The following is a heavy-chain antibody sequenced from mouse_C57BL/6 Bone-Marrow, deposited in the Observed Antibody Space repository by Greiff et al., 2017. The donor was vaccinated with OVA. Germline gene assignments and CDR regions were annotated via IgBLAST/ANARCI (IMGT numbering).Heavy chain of an antibody. Sequence: VQLQQSGAELVRPGASVKLSCTASGFNIKDDYMHWVKARPEQGLEWIGWIDPENGDTEYASKFQGKATITADTSSKTVYLHLSILTSEDTAVYYCTTYRYWGQGTTLTVSS. CDR3: TTYRY. CDR1: GFNIKDDY. V-gene: IGHV14-4*01. CDR2: IDPENGDT. J-gene: IGHJ2*01.